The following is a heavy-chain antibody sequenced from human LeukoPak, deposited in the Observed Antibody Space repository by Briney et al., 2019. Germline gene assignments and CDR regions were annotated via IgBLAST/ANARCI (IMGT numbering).Heavy chain of an antibody. Sequence: SETLSLTCTVSGGSISSYYWSWIRQPPGKGLEWIGYIYYSGSTNYNPSLKSRVTISVDTSKNQFSLKLSSVTAADTAVYYCASEESYSSHFDIWGQGTMVTVYS. D-gene: IGHD3-22*01. CDR3: ASEESYSSHFDI. CDR2: IYYSGST. CDR1: GGSISSYY. V-gene: IGHV4-59*01. J-gene: IGHJ3*02.